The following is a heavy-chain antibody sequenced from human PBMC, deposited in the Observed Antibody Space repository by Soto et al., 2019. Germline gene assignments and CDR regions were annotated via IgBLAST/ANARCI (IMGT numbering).Heavy chain of an antibody. CDR1: GFTFSSFS. D-gene: IGHD6-19*01. Sequence: QVQLLESGGGVVQPGGSLRLSSAASGFTFSSFSMHWFRQAPGKGLEWVAVKSSKGAIQYYADFVKGRFTISRDNSKNTLYLQMNSLRPEDTAVYYCAREVVTTQWYFDNWGQGIPVIVSS. V-gene: IGHV3-30-3*01. CDR3: AREVVTTQWYFDN. CDR2: KSSKGAIQ. J-gene: IGHJ4*02.